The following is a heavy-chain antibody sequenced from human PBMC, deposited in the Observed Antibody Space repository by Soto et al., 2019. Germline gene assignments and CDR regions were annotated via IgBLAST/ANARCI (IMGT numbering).Heavy chain of an antibody. D-gene: IGHD2-21*02. J-gene: IGHJ6*02. V-gene: IGHV2-5*02. CDR3: IQSRCGGDCLQSYASHYYYGMDV. CDR1: GFSLSTSGVG. Sequence: QITLKESGPTLVKPTQTLTLTCTFSGFSLSTSGVGVGWIRQPPGKALEWLALIYWDDDKRYSPSLRSSLTINKDTSKNQVILTMTNTDPVDTATYYCIQSRCGGDCLQSYASHYYYGMDVWGQGTTVTVSS. CDR2: IYWDDDK.